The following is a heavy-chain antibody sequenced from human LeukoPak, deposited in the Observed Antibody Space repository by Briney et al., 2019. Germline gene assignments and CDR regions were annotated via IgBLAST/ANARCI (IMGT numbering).Heavy chain of an antibody. D-gene: IGHD6-19*01. CDR3: VRSLAD. Sequence: GGSLRLSCAASGFTFSDHYMDWVRHAPGKGLEWVGRIRNQANSYTTEYAASVKGRFTLSRDDSKSSLFVQMNSLKTEDTAVYFCVRSLADWGQGTQVTVSS. CDR1: GFTFSDHY. CDR2: IRNQANSYTT. V-gene: IGHV3-72*01. J-gene: IGHJ4*02.